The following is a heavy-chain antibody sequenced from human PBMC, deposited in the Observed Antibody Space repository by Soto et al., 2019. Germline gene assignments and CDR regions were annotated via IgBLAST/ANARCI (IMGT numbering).Heavy chain of an antibody. CDR3: PRKPWFRFDY. Sequence: SETLSLTCAVSGDSISSSVWWTWVRQPPGKGLEWIGEVFHTGDTYFNPSLRSRVAMSVDKSTNEFSLKVTSVTAADTAIYYCPRKPWFRFDYWGQGALSPSPQ. D-gene: IGHD3-10*01. CDR1: GDSISSSVW. J-gene: IGHJ4*02. V-gene: IGHV4-4*02. CDR2: VFHTGDT.